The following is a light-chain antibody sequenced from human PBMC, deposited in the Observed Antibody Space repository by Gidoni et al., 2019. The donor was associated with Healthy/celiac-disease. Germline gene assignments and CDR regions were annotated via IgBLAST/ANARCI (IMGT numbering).Light chain of an antibody. V-gene: IGKV1-39*01. Sequence: DIQMTQSPSSLSASVGDRVTITCRASQSSSSYLNWYQQKPGKAPKLLIYAASSLQSGVPSRFSGSGSGTDFTLTISSLQPEDVATYYCKQSYSTLWTFGQGTKVEIK. CDR3: KQSYSTLWT. CDR1: QSSSSY. J-gene: IGKJ1*01. CDR2: AAS.